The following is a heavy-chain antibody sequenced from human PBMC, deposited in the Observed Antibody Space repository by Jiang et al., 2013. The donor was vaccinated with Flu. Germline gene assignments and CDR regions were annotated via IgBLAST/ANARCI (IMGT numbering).Heavy chain of an antibody. CDR2: TTSSGSSI. CDR1: GFGFISYE. CDR3: ARDLGGYCSDGRCYSGYFDL. D-gene: IGHD2-15*01. Sequence: VQLVESGGGLVQPGGSLRLSCAASGFGFISYEMNWVRQAPGKGLEWVAFTTSSGSSIYYADSVKGRFTISRDNAQNSLYLQMNSLRAEDTAVYYCARDLGGYCSDGRCYSGYFDLWGRGSLVTVSS. J-gene: IGHJ2*01. V-gene: IGHV3-48*03.